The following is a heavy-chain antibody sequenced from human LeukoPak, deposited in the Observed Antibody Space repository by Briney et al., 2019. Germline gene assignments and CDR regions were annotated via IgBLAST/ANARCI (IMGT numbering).Heavy chain of an antibody. CDR2: ISYDGSNK. J-gene: IGHJ4*02. D-gene: IGHD5-24*01. Sequence: GGSLRLSCAASGFTFSNYAMHRVCQAPGKGLEWVAFISYDGSNKHYADSVKGRFTISRDNSKNTLYLQMNSLRPEDTAVYYCARARFGYNRGPFDYWGQGIRVTVSS. V-gene: IGHV3-30-3*01. CDR3: ARARFGYNRGPFDY. CDR1: GFTFSNYA.